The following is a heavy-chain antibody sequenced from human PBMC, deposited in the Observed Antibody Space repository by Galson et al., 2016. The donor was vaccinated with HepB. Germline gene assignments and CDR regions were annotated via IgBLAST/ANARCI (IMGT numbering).Heavy chain of an antibody. CDR2: IYPGDSET. CDR3: ARHWDIVVDPTANYNMDL. V-gene: IGHV5-51*01. CDR1: GYRFTTYW. J-gene: IGHJ6*02. Sequence: QSGAEVKKPGESLKISCEASGYRFTTYWIGWVRQMPGKGLEWMGIIYPGDSETRYGPSFEGQVTISADKSLSTAYLQWSSLNASDTATYYCARHWDIVVDPTANYNMDLWGQGTPVTVSS. D-gene: IGHD2-2*01.